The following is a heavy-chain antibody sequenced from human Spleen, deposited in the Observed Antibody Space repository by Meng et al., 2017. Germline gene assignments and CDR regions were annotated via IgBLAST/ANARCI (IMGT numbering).Heavy chain of an antibody. Sequence: QVQRVHAGAGVKKPGASVKVSCKPSGYNFPDYWLHWVRRAPGQGLEWMGRIDPKSGDTHYAQKLQARVTMTGDTSISTAYMELSGLRSDDTAMYYCARDEDISAAGKLFGDYWGQGTLVTVSS. V-gene: IGHV1-2*06. CDR2: IDPKSGDT. CDR1: GYNFPDYW. J-gene: IGHJ4*02. D-gene: IGHD6-25*01. CDR3: ARDEDISAAGKLFGDY.